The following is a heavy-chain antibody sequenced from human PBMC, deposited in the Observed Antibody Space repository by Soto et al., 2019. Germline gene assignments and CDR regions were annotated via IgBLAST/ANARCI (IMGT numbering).Heavy chain of an antibody. D-gene: IGHD3-10*01. CDR1: GYTFTSYY. CDR2: INPSGGNT. CDR3: ARAALDPLWSSLDY. V-gene: IGHV1-46*01. Sequence: QVQLVQSGAEVKKPGASVKVSCKASGYTFTSYYMHWVRQAPGQGLEWMGIINPSGGNTSYAQKFEGRVTMTRDTSTSTVYKELSRLRTEDWAVYYCARAALDPLWSSLDYWGQGTLVTVSS. J-gene: IGHJ4*02.